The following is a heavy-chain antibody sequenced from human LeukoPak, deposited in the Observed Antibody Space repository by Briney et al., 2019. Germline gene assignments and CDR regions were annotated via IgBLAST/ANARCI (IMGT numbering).Heavy chain of an antibody. CDR3: ARDQSYCGGDCYWNYYYYYMDV. V-gene: IGHV1-69*13. J-gene: IGHJ6*03. D-gene: IGHD2-21*01. Sequence: SVKVSCKASGGTFSSYAISWVRQAPGQGLEWMGGIIPIFGTANYAQKFQGRVTITADESTSTAYMELSSLRSEDTAVYYCARDQSYCGGDCYWNYYYYYMDVWGKGTTVTVSS. CDR2: IIPIFGTA. CDR1: GGTFSSYA.